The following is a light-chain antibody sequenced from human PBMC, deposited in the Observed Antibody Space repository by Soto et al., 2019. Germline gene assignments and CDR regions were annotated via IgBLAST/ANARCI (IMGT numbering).Light chain of an antibody. CDR1: TNDVGGYNY. J-gene: IGLJ3*02. Sequence: QSVLTQPRSVSGSPGQSVTISCTGTTNDVGGYNYVSWYQQHPGKAPKLMIYDVTKRPSGVPDRFSGSKSGNTASLTSSGRQAEDEADYYCCSYAGRYVGVFGGGTKLTVL. V-gene: IGLV2-11*01. CDR2: DVT. CDR3: CSYAGRYVGV.